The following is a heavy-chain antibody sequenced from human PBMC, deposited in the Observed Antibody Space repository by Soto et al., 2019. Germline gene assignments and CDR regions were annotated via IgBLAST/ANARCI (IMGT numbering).Heavy chain of an antibody. D-gene: IGHD2-15*01. CDR1: GGSISSYY. Sequence: SETLSLTCTVSGGSISSYYWSWIRQPPGKGLEWIGYIYYSGSTNYNPSLKSRVTISVDTSKNQFSLKLSPVTAADTAVYYCARARATLLGYCSGGSCYLPNWFDPWGQGTLVTVSS. J-gene: IGHJ5*02. CDR3: ARARATLLGYCSGGSCYLPNWFDP. V-gene: IGHV4-59*08. CDR2: IYYSGST.